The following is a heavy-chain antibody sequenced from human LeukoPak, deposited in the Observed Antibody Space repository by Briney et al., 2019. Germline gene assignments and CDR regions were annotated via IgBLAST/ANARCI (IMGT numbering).Heavy chain of an antibody. CDR1: GFTIGTSW. Sequence: GGSLRLSCAASGFTIGTSWMTWVRQAPGKGLEWVANIKQDGSERFYVGSVKGRFTISRDNSKNSLYLQMNSLRAEDTAVYYCAREPDNWFDPWAREPWSPSPQ. V-gene: IGHV3-7*01. CDR3: AREPDNWFDP. J-gene: IGHJ5*02. CDR2: IKQDGSER.